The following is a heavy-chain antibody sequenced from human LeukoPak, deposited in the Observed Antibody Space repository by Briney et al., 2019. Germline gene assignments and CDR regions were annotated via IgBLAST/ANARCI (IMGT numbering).Heavy chain of an antibody. V-gene: IGHV3-11*01. CDR1: GFTFSDYY. Sequence: GGSLRLSCAASGFTFSDYYMSWIRQAPGKGLEWVSYISSSGSTIYYADSVKGRFTISRDNAKNSLYLQMNSLRAEDTAVYYCARDRQSPYYGSGSRDAFDIWGQGTMVTVSS. CDR3: ARDRQSPYYGSGSRDAFDI. D-gene: IGHD3-10*01. J-gene: IGHJ3*02. CDR2: ISSSGSTI.